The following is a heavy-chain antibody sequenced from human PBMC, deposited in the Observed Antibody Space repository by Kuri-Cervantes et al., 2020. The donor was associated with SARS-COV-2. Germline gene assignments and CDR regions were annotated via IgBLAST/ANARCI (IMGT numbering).Heavy chain of an antibody. Sequence: SETLSLTCTVPGYSISSGYYWSWIRQPAGKGLEWIGRIYTSGSTNYNPSLKSRVTMSVDTSKNQFSLKLSSVTAADTAVYYCARETQQFDYWGQGTLVTVSS. CDR1: GYSISSGYY. V-gene: IGHV4-4*07. J-gene: IGHJ4*02. CDR2: IYTSGST. CDR3: ARETQQFDY. D-gene: IGHD1/OR15-1a*01.